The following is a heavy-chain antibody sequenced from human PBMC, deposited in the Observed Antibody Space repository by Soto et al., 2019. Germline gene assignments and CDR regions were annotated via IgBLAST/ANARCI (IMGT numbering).Heavy chain of an antibody. CDR1: GYTFTDYY. J-gene: IGHJ4*02. V-gene: IGHV1-2*02. Sequence: VASVKVSCKASGYTFTDYYMHWVRQAPGQGLEWMGWINPNSADTNYAQKFQGRVTVTRDTSISTVYMELSRLRSDDTAVYYCARSVSFITPRPDYWGQGTLVTVSS. CDR2: INPNSADT. D-gene: IGHD6-6*01. CDR3: ARSVSFITPRPDY.